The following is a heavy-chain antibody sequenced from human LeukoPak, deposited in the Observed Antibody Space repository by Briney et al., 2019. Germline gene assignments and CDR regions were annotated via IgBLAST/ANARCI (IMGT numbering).Heavy chain of an antibody. Sequence: GGSLRLSCAASGFTVSSNYMNWVRQAPGKGLEWVANIKQDESEKYYVDSVKGRFTISRDNAKNALYLQMNSLRAEDTAIYYCARDCGITSCSLFDHWGQGILVTVSS. CDR1: GFTVSSNY. CDR2: IKQDESEK. CDR3: ARDCGITSCSLFDH. J-gene: IGHJ4*02. D-gene: IGHD3-3*01. V-gene: IGHV3-7*01.